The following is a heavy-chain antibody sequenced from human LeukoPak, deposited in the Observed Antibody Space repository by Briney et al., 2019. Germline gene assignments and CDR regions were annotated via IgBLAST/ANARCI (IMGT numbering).Heavy chain of an antibody. Sequence: PGGSLRLSCAASGFTFSSYAMSWVRQAPGKGLEWVSGISGSGGNTYYADSVKGRFTISRDNSNNTLYLQMNSLRAEDTAVYYCARDWESYYDYWGQGTLVTVSS. CDR3: ARDWESYYDY. CDR1: GFTFSSYA. V-gene: IGHV3-23*01. D-gene: IGHD3-16*01. CDR2: ISGSGGNT. J-gene: IGHJ4*02.